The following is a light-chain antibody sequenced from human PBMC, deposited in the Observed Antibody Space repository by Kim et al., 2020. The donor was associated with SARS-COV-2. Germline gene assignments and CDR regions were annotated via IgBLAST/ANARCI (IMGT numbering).Light chain of an antibody. CDR3: QQYGTSPART. V-gene: IGKV3-20*01. CDR1: QSVIASD. CDR2: DAP. Sequence: PEEKAPPSCRARQSVIASDSARGHQKPGQAPRRLTYDAPTAATVIPHRCSGSGCGTDFTLTISRLEPEEFAVYYCQQYGTSPARTFGGGTKVDIK. J-gene: IGKJ4*01.